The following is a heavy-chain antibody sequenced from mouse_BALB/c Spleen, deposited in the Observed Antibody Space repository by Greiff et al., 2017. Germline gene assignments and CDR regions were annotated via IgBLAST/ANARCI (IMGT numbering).Heavy chain of an antibody. D-gene: IGHD1-1*01. V-gene: IGHV5-17*02. J-gene: IGHJ4*01. CDR2: ISSGSSTI. CDR1: GFTFSSFG. Sequence: EVQGVESGGGLVQPGGSRKLSCAASGFTFSSFGMHWVRQAPEKGLEWVAYISSGSSTIYYADTVKGRFTISRDNPKNTLFLQMTSLRSEDTAMYYCARRSSYDAMDYWGQGTSVTVSS. CDR3: ARRSSYDAMDY.